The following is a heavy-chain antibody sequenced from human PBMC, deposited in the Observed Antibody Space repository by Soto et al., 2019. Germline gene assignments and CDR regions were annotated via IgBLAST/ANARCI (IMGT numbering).Heavy chain of an antibody. CDR1: GFSFSSYW. CDR2: INDDGSST. D-gene: IGHD2-2*01. CDR3: TRDRRDCDSSRCYRFFDY. Sequence: GGSLRLSCAASGFSFSSYWMHWVRQAPGKGLVWVSRINDDGSSTNYADSWKGRFTISRDKAKNTLFMQMNSLRAEDRGVYFCTRDRRDCDSSRCYRFFDYWGQGTLVTVSS. V-gene: IGHV3-74*01. J-gene: IGHJ4*02.